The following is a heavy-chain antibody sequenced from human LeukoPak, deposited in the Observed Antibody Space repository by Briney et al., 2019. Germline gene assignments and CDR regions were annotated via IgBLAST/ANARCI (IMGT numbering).Heavy chain of an antibody. CDR1: GYTFTSYD. CDR2: MNPNSGNT. CDR3: AEHQLTHYYYYYMDV. J-gene: IGHJ6*03. D-gene: IGHD6-13*01. Sequence: ASVKVSCKASGYTFTSYDINWVRQATGQGLEWMGWMNPNSGNTGYAQKFQGRVTITRNTSISTAYMELSSLRSEDTAVYYCAEHQLTHYYYYYMDVWGKGTTVTISS. V-gene: IGHV1-8*03.